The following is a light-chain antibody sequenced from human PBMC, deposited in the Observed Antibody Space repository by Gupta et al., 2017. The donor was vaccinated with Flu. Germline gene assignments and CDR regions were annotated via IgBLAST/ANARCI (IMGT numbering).Light chain of an antibody. V-gene: IGLV3-19*01. CDR1: SLRSYY. CDR3: NSRDSSGNHVV. J-gene: IGLJ2*01. Sequence: SSELTQDPAVSVALGQTVRITCQGDSLRSYYSSCYQQKPGQAPVLVIYGKINRPAGITDRFSGSSSGNKASLTITGAQAEDEAAYYCNSRDSSGNHVVFGGGTKLTVL. CDR2: GKI.